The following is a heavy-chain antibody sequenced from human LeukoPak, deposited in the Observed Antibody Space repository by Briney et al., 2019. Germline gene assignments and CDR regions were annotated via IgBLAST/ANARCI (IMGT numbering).Heavy chain of an antibody. CDR1: GFTFSRYA. Sequence: GGSLRLSCAASGFTFSRYAMHWVRQAPGKGLEWVSAISFDGSNKYYADSVKGRFTISRDNSKNTLYLQMNSLRPEDTAVYYCASSRFPMVRDAFDIWGQGTMVTASS. D-gene: IGHD3-10*01. CDR2: ISFDGSNK. CDR3: ASSRFPMVRDAFDI. V-gene: IGHV3-30*04. J-gene: IGHJ3*02.